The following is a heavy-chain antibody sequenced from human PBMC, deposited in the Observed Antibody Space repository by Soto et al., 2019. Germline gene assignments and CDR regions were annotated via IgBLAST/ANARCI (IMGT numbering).Heavy chain of an antibody. CDR2: ISAYNGNT. J-gene: IGHJ4*02. Sequence: ASVKVSCKASGYTFTSYGISWVRQAPGQGLEWMGWISAYNGNTNYAQKLQGRVTMTTDTSTSTAYMELRSLRSDDTAVYYCARVFRSCGAARCPAYFDYWGQGTLVTVSS. CDR1: GYTFTSYG. CDR3: ARVFRSCGAARCPAYFDY. V-gene: IGHV1-18*01. D-gene: IGHD6-6*01.